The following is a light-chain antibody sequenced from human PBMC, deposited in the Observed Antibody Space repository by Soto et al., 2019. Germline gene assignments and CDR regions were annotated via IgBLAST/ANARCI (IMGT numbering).Light chain of an antibody. CDR2: TNN. V-gene: IGLV1-44*01. CDR1: TSNIESHP. Sequence: QSVLTQPPSVSGTPGQRITISCSGSTSNIESHPVNWFQQVPGAAPKLLIKTNNQRPSGVPDRFSGSKSGASASLAINGLQSEDEATYYCATWDDSRNGVFGSGTKLTVL. CDR3: ATWDDSRNGV. J-gene: IGLJ1*01.